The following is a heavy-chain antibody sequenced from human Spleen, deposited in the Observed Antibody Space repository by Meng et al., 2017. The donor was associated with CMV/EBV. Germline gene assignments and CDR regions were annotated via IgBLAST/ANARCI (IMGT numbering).Heavy chain of an antibody. D-gene: IGHD4-17*01. J-gene: IGHJ6*02. CDR3: ARDQEGSRIPSPIHYELDV. V-gene: IGHV3-21*06. Sequence: GGSLRLSCAASGFTFKTFTMTWVRQAPGKGLEWVSAINPDSDYIYSADSLKGRFTISTDNAKNSVYLRMSRLRVEDRAVYYCARDQEGSRIPSPIHYELDVWGQGTTVTVSS. CDR2: INPDSDYI. CDR1: GFTFKTFT.